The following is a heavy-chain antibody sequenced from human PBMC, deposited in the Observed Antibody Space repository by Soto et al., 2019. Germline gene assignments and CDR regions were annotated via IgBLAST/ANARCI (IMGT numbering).Heavy chain of an antibody. V-gene: IGHV4-39*01. CDR1: SGSISTNSYL. CDR2: ILYSGDT. CDR3: ARQGRNTKIVILRHYATDS. J-gene: IGHJ6*02. Sequence: XETLSLTCSVSSGSISTNSYLWGWIRQPPGKGLEWIGAILYSGDTYYSESLKSRVTMSVDTAKNQFSLKLNSVTAADTAVYYCARQGRNTKIVILRHYATDSWGQGTAVTVSS. D-gene: IGHD3-22*01.